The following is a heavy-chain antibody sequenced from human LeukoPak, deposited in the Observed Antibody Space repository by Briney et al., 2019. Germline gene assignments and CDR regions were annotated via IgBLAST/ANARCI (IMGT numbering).Heavy chain of an antibody. CDR2: LKQDGSVK. CDR3: ARVLWYGEPYFDY. Sequence: GGSLRLSCVASGFTFSTYWMSWVRQAPGKGLEWVANLKQDGSVKHYVDSVKGRFTISRVNAKNSLYLQMTNLRAEDTAVYYCARVLWYGEPYFDYWGQGTLVTVSS. D-gene: IGHD3-10*01. V-gene: IGHV3-7*01. CDR1: GFTFSTYW. J-gene: IGHJ4*02.